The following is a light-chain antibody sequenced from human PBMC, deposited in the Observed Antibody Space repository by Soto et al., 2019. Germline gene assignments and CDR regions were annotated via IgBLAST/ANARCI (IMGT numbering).Light chain of an antibody. V-gene: IGKV3-20*01. J-gene: IGKJ2*01. CDR2: GAS. CDR3: QQYNNRPPET. Sequence: EIVLTQSPGTLSLSPGERATLSCRASQSVSSSYLAWYQQKPGQAPRLLIYGASSRATGIPDRFSGSGSGTDFTLTISRLEPEDFAVYYCQQYNNRPPETFGQGTKLE. CDR1: QSVSSSY.